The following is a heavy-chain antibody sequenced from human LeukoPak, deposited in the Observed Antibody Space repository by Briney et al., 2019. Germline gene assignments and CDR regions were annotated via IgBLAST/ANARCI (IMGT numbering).Heavy chain of an antibody. CDR1: GFTFSSYW. D-gene: IGHD6-6*01. CDR2: INSDGSRT. J-gene: IGHJ4*02. CDR3: ARDGYSSSFYFDY. Sequence: GGSLRLSCAASGFTFSSYWMHWVRQAPGKGLVWVSRINSDGSRTTYADSVKGRFTFSRDNAENTLYLQMNSLRAEDTAVYYCARDGYSSSFYFDYWGQGTLVTVSS. V-gene: IGHV3-74*01.